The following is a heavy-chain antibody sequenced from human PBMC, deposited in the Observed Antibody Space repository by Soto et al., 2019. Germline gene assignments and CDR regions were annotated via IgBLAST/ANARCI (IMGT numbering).Heavy chain of an antibody. J-gene: IGHJ3*01. Sequence: LRHFCVASGYPFGDYAMRWVRQAPGKGLEWVSAIGPTEAHAPAYAASVKGRFTISRDNSRNILYLQMTNLRAEDTGVYYCAKDAIPYNGRDDAFDLWGQGTMVTVSS. CDR3: AKDAIPYNGRDDAFDL. V-gene: IGHV3-23*01. D-gene: IGHD2-2*02. CDR1: GYPFGDYA. CDR2: IGPTEAHAP.